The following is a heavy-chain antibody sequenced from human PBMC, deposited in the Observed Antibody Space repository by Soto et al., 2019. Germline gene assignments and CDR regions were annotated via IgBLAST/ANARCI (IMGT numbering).Heavy chain of an antibody. CDR3: ARAGIAAAGTFSYNWFDP. CDR1: GGSVSSVSYY. J-gene: IGHJ5*02. D-gene: IGHD6-13*01. CDR2: IYYSGST. Sequence: SQTLSLTCTVSGGSVSSVSYYWSWIRQPPGKGLEWIGYIYYSGSTNYNPSLKSRVTISVDTSKNQFSLKLSSVTAADTAVYYCARAGIAAAGTFSYNWFDPWGQGTLVTVSS. V-gene: IGHV4-61*01.